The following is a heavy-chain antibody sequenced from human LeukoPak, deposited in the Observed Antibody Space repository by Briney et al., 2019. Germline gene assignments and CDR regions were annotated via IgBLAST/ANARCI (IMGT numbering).Heavy chain of an antibody. CDR2: ISGSGGSA. CDR3: VKDDGWVQYAN. D-gene: IGHD5-24*01. V-gene: IGHV3-23*01. Sequence: PGGSLRLSCAASGFTFSSYGMSRVRQAPGKGLEWVSAISGSGGSAYYADSVKGRFTISRDNSKNTVYLQMNSLSAEDAAVYYCVKDDGWVQYANWGQGTLVTVSS. J-gene: IGHJ4*02. CDR1: GFTFSSYG.